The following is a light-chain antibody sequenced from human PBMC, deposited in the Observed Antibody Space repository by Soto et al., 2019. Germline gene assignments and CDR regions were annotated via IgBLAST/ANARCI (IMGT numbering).Light chain of an antibody. Sequence: ALRMTQSPSSFSASTGDRVTITCRASQGVSSYLAWYQQKPGKAPKLLIYAASTLQSGVPSRFSGSGSGTDFTLIISSLQPEDVATYYCQQANSFPFTFGPGTKVDIK. V-gene: IGKV1-8*01. CDR1: QGVSSY. J-gene: IGKJ3*01. CDR2: AAS. CDR3: QQANSFPFT.